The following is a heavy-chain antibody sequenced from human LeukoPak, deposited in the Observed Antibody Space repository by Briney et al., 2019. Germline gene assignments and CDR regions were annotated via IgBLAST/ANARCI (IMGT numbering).Heavy chain of an antibody. J-gene: IGHJ4*02. D-gene: IGHD3-10*01. CDR2: ISGGGGGT. Sequence: GGSLRLSCVVSGITLSNYGMSWVRQAPGKGLEWVSGISGGGGGTNYADSVKGRFTISRDNSRNTMYLQMNSLRAEDTAVYFCAKRGVEIRGLLVIGYHKETSYFDHWGQGVLVAVSS. V-gene: IGHV3-23*01. CDR1: GITLSNYG. CDR3: AKRGVEIRGLLVIGYHKETSYFDH.